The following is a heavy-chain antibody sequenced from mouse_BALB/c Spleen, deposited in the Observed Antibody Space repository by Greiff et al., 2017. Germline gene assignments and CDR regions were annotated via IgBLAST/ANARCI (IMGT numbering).Heavy chain of an antibody. Sequence: EVQGVESGGGLVQPKGSLKLSCAASGFTFNTYAMNWVRQAPGKGLEWVARIRSKSNNYATYYADSVKDRFTISRDDSQSMLYLQMNNLKTEDTAMYYCVRHGWFSYAMDYWGQGTSVTVSS. CDR2: IRSKSNNYAT. J-gene: IGHJ4*01. V-gene: IGHV10-1*02. D-gene: IGHD1-1*02. CDR3: VRHGWFSYAMDY. CDR1: GFTFNTYA.